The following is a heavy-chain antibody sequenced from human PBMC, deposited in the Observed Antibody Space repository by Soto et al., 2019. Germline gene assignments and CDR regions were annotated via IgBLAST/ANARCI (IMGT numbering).Heavy chain of an antibody. J-gene: IGHJ5*02. CDR1: GGTFSSYT. D-gene: IGHD2-15*01. V-gene: IGHV1-69*02. Sequence: GASVKVSCKASGGTFSSYTISWVRQAPGQGLEWMGRIIPILGIANYAQKFQGRVTITADKSTSTAYMELSSLRSEDTAVYYCARYCSGGSCYEQNWFDPWGQGTLVTVSS. CDR3: ARYCSGGSCYEQNWFDP. CDR2: IIPILGIA.